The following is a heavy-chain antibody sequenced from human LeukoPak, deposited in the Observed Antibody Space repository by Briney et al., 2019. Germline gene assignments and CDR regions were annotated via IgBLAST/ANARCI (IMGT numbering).Heavy chain of an antibody. Sequence: SVKVSCKGSGGTFSSYAISWVRQAPGQGLEWMGRIIPIFGTANYAQKFQGRVTITTDESTSTAYMELSSLRSEDTAVYYCARDSGYYDSSGYYRRFDYWGQGTLVTVSS. CDR2: IIPIFGTA. V-gene: IGHV1-69*05. D-gene: IGHD3-22*01. CDR1: GGTFSSYA. CDR3: ARDSGYYDSSGYYRRFDY. J-gene: IGHJ4*02.